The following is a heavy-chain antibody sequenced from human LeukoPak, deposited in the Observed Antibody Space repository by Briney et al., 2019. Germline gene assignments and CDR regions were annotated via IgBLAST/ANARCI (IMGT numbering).Heavy chain of an antibody. J-gene: IGHJ6*03. CDR1: GYTFTSYD. Sequence: ASVKVSCKASGYTFTSYDINWVRQATGQGLEWMGWMNPNSGNTGYAQKFQGRVTMTRNTSISTAYMELSSLRSEDTAVYYCARGGGARDYYYYYCMDVWGKGTTVTVSS. D-gene: IGHD4-17*01. V-gene: IGHV1-8*01. CDR2: MNPNSGNT. CDR3: ARGGGARDYYYYYCMDV.